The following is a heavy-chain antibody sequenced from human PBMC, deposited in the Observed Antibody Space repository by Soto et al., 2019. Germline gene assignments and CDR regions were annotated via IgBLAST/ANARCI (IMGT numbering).Heavy chain of an antibody. CDR3: ARGVGYCSGGSCYWFDY. Sequence: QVQLQQWGAGLLKPSETLSLTCAVYGRSFSGYYWSWIRQPPGKGLEWIGEINHSGSTNYNPSLKSRVTISVDTSKNQFSLKLSSVTAADTAVYYCARGVGYCSGGSCYWFDYWGQGTLVTVSS. J-gene: IGHJ4*02. CDR1: GRSFSGYY. D-gene: IGHD2-15*01. V-gene: IGHV4-34*01. CDR2: INHSGST.